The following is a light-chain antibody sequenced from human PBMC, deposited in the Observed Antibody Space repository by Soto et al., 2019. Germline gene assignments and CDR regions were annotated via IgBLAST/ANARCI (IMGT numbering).Light chain of an antibody. Sequence: ENVLTQSPGTLSLSPGQRATLSCRASQSLSMNYLAWYQQKPGQAPRLLIYDASSRATGIPDRFSGSGSGTDFTLTISRLEPEDFAVYYCQQYGNSPPITFSQGTRLEIK. CDR3: QQYGNSPPIT. CDR1: QSLSMNY. V-gene: IGKV3-20*01. J-gene: IGKJ5*01. CDR2: DAS.